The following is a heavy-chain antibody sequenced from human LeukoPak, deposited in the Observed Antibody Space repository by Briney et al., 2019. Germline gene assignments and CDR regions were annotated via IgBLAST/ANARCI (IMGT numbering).Heavy chain of an antibody. CDR2: IYYSGST. V-gene: IGHV4-59*01. D-gene: IGHD1-26*01. CDR3: ARVYTGIVGATIKGAFDI. J-gene: IGHJ3*02. Sequence: SETLSLTCTVSGGSISSYYWSWIRQPPGKGLEWIGYIYYSGSTNYNPSLKNRVTISVDTSKNQFSLKLSSVTAADTAVYYCARVYTGIVGATIKGAFDIWGQGTMVTVSS. CDR1: GGSISSYY.